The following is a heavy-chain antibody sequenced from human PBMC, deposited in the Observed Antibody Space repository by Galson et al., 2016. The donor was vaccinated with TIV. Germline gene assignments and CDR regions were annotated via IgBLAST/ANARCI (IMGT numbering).Heavy chain of an antibody. CDR3: ARYSNDEGDAYGFAY. J-gene: IGHJ4*02. CDR1: GGSLSGYY. V-gene: IGHV4-34*01. Sequence: SETLSLTCAVYGGSLSGYYWSWIRQSPGKGLEWIGEINHSGITNYNPSLKSRVAISVDTSKNQFSLKVRSVTAADTAVYYCARYSNDEGDAYGFAYWGQGTLVTVSS. D-gene: IGHD1-1*01. CDR2: INHSGIT.